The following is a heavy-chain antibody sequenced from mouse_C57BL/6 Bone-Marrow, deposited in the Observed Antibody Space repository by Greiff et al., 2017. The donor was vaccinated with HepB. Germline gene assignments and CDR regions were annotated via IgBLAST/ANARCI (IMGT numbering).Heavy chain of an antibody. Sequence: QLQQPGAELVRPGTSVKLSCKASGYTFTSYWMHWVKQRPGQGLEWIGVIDPSDSYTNYNQKFKGKATLTVDTSSSTAYMQLSSLTSEDSAVYYCARRIYYYGSYYAMDYWGQGTSVTVSS. CDR3: ARRIYYYGSYYAMDY. V-gene: IGHV1-59*01. D-gene: IGHD1-1*01. J-gene: IGHJ4*01. CDR1: GYTFTSYW. CDR2: IDPSDSYT.